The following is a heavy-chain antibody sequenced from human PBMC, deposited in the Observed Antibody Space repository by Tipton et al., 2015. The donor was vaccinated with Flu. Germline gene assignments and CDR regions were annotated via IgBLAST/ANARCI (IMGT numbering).Heavy chain of an antibody. CDR1: GDSISSRYY. CDR2: IFRTGST. J-gene: IGHJ4*01. D-gene: IGHD3-10*01. V-gene: IGHV4-38-2*02. CDR3: ARGVPGAIGEAHFDY. Sequence: TLSLTCSISGDSISSRYYWGWIRQPPGKGLEWIGNIFRTGSTYHNPSLKSRVTMSVDSSKNQFSLKVFSVTAAYTAVYYCARGVPGAIGEAHFDYWGHGILVTVSS.